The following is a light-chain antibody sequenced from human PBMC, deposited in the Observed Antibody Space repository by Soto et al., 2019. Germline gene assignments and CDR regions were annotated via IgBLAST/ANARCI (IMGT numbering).Light chain of an antibody. Sequence: DIQMTQSPSTLSASVGDRVTITCRASQIISTWLAWYQQKPGKAPKLLIYDASTLESGVPSRFGGSGSGTEFTLTISSLQPDDFATYYCQQYNSYSTFGGGTKVEIK. CDR1: QIISTW. V-gene: IGKV1-5*01. CDR2: DAS. J-gene: IGKJ4*01. CDR3: QQYNSYST.